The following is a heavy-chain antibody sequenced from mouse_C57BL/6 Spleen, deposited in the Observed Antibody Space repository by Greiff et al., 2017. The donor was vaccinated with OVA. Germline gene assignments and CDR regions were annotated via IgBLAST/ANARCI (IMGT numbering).Heavy chain of an antibody. CDR3: AREELGRFDY. J-gene: IGHJ2*01. CDR1: GFTFSDYG. CDR2: ISSGSSTI. Sequence: EVKVVESGGGLVKPGGSLKLSCAASGFTFSDYGMHWVRQAPEKGLEWVAYISSGSSTIYYADTMKGRITISRDNAKNTLFLQLTSLRSEDTAMYYCAREELGRFDYWGQGTTLTVSS. D-gene: IGHD4-1*01. V-gene: IGHV5-17*01.